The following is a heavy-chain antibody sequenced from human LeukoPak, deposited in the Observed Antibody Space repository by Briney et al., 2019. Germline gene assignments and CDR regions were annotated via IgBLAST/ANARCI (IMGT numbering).Heavy chain of an antibody. Sequence: PSETLSLTCTVSGGSISSSSYYWGWIRQPPGKGLEWIGTIYYSGSTYYNPSLKSRVTISVDTSKNQFSLKLSSVTAADTAVYYCARDRGDYCSGGSCYYDYYYYGMDVWGQGTTVTVSS. J-gene: IGHJ6*02. V-gene: IGHV4-39*07. CDR1: GGSISSSSYY. D-gene: IGHD2-15*01. CDR2: IYYSGST. CDR3: ARDRGDYCSGGSCYYDYYYYGMDV.